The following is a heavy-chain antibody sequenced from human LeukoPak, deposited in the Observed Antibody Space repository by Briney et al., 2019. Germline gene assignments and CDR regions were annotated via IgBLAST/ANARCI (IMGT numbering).Heavy chain of an antibody. CDR2: ISYDGSNK. CDR3: AKDYYVSSGYLDDFDI. CDR1: GFTFSTYG. D-gene: IGHD3-22*01. Sequence: GGSLRLSCAASGFTFSTYGMHWVRQAPGKGLEWVAVISYDGSNKYYVDSVKGRFTISGDNSKNTLYLQMNTLRAEDTAVYYCAKDYYVSSGYLDDFDIWGQGTMVTVSS. J-gene: IGHJ3*02. V-gene: IGHV3-30*18.